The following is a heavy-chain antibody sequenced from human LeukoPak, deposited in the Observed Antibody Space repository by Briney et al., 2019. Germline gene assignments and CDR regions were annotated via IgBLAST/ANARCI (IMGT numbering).Heavy chain of an antibody. CDR3: ARDGYYYGGSFEY. CDR2: ITHNGSS. D-gene: IGHD3-10*01. Sequence: SETLSLTCAVSGYSISSGYFWARIRQPPGKELEWIGSITHNGSSYSKTSLKSRVINSLDTSNDQFSLKMSSVNAAETATYYCARDGYYYGGSFEYWGQGIRVGVSS. CDR1: GYSISSGYF. J-gene: IGHJ4*02. V-gene: IGHV4-38-2*02.